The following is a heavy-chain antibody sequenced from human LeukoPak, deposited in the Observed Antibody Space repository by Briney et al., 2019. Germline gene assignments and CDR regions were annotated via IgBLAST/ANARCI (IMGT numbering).Heavy chain of an antibody. Sequence: GGSLRRSCAASGFTFSSYAMSWVRQAPGKGLEWVSAISGSGGSTYYADSVKGRFTISRDNSKNTLYLQMNSLSAEDTAVYYCAKEPYSSGWYLDYWGQGTLVTVSS. CDR3: AKEPYSSGWYLDY. J-gene: IGHJ4*02. D-gene: IGHD6-19*01. CDR1: GFTFSSYA. CDR2: ISGSGGST. V-gene: IGHV3-23*01.